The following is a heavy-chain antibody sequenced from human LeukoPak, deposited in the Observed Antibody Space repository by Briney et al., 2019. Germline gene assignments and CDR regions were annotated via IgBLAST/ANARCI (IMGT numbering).Heavy chain of an antibody. V-gene: IGHV3-30*18. Sequence: PGGSLRLSCAASGFTFSSYGMHWVRQAPGKGLEWVAVISYDGSNKYYADSVKGRFTISRDNSKNTLYLQMNSLRAEDTAVYYCAKDLIRGVASQYYYGMDVWDQGTTVTVSS. CDR2: ISYDGSNK. D-gene: IGHD5-12*01. CDR3: AKDLIRGVASQYYYGMDV. CDR1: GFTFSSYG. J-gene: IGHJ6*02.